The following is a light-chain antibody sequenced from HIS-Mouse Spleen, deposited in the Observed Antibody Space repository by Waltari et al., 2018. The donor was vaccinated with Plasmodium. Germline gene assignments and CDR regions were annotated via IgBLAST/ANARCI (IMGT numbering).Light chain of an antibody. CDR2: KDS. J-gene: IGLJ3*02. CDR3: YSAADNNRV. CDR1: VLANKY. V-gene: IGLV3-27*01. Sequence: SYELTQPSSVSVSPGQTARITCAGDVLANKYARWFQQKPGQAPVLVIYKDSERPSGSPERFSGSSSGTTVTLTISGAQVEDEADYYCYSAADNNRVFGGGTKLTVL.